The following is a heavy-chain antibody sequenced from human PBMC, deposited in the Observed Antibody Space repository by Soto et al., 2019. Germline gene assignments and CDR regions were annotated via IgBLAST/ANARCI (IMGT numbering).Heavy chain of an antibody. V-gene: IGHV4-31*03. J-gene: IGHJ4*02. CDR1: GGSIRSPNYY. Sequence: QVQLRESDPGLVKPSQTLSLTCTVIGGSIRSPNYYWSWIRQHPGKGLEWIGNIYYNGSTNYTPSLKSRAVISLDTSKNQFSLKLNSVTAADTAVYYCARDAPLWFGELSHWGQGTLVTVSS. CDR3: ARDAPLWFGELSH. CDR2: IYYNGST. D-gene: IGHD3-10*01.